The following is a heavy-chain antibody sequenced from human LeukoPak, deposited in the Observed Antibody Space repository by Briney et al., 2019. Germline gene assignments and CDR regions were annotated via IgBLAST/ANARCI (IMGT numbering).Heavy chain of an antibody. D-gene: IGHD4-11*01. CDR3: AKDAERGFDYSNSLEK. J-gene: IGHJ4*02. CDR2: VFSDGSNR. Sequence: GGSLRLSCAASRFLFSHFGMHWVRQAPGKGLEWVAVVFSDGSNRYYADSVKGRFTVSRDNSQNMVYLQMNSLRPDDTAVYYCAKDAERGFDYSNSLEKWGQGTLVTVSS. CDR1: RFLFSHFG. V-gene: IGHV3-33*06.